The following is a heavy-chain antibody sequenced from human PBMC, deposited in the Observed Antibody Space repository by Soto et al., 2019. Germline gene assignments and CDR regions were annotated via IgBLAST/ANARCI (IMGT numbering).Heavy chain of an antibody. V-gene: IGHV4-59*08. CDR2: IYYSGST. Sequence: SETLSLTCTVSGGSISSYYWSWIRQPPGKGLEWIGHIYYSGSTYYNPSLKSRVTISVDTSKNQFSLKLSSVTAADTAVYYCARLGLDVVVTATHDYWGQGTLVTVSS. D-gene: IGHD2-21*02. J-gene: IGHJ4*02. CDR1: GGSISSYY. CDR3: ARLGLDVVVTATHDY.